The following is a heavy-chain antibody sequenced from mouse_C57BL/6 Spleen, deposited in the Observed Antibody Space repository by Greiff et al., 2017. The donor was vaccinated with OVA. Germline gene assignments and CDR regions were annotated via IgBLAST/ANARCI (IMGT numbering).Heavy chain of an antibody. Sequence: QVHVKQSGAELVRPGASVTLSCKASGYTFTDYEMHWVKQTPVHGLEWIGAIDPETGGTAYNQKFKGKAILTADKSSSTAYMELRSLTSEDSAVYYCTRSWDDAMDYWGQGTSVTVSS. CDR3: TRSWDDAMDY. CDR2: IDPETGGT. V-gene: IGHV1-15*01. D-gene: IGHD4-1*01. J-gene: IGHJ4*01. CDR1: GYTFTDYE.